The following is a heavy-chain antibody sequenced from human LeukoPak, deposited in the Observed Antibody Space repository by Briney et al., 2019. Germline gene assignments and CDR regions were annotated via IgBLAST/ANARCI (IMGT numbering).Heavy chain of an antibody. CDR2: ISWNSGSI. CDR1: GFTFDDYA. J-gene: IGHJ4*02. D-gene: IGHD3-10*01. V-gene: IGHV3-9*01. Sequence: GGSLRLSCAASGFTFDDYAMHWVRQAPGKGLEWVSGISWNSGSIGYADSVKGRFTISRDNAKNSLYPQMNSLRAEDTALYYCAKDIHYYGSGSYYGLDYWGQGTLVTVSS. CDR3: AKDIHYYGSGSYYGLDY.